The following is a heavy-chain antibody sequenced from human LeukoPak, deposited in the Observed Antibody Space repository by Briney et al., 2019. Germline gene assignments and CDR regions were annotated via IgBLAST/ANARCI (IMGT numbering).Heavy chain of an antibody. CDR1: GYTFTSYY. J-gene: IGHJ3*02. CDR2: TNPSGGST. D-gene: IGHD2-15*01. V-gene: IGHV1-46*01. Sequence: ASVKVSCKASGYTFTSYYMHWVRQAPGQGLEWMGITNPSGGSTSYAQKFQGRVTMTRDTSTSTVYMELSSLRSEDTAVYYCARGLGYCSGGSCYSGAFDIWGQGTMVTVSS. CDR3: ARGLGYCSGGSCYSGAFDI.